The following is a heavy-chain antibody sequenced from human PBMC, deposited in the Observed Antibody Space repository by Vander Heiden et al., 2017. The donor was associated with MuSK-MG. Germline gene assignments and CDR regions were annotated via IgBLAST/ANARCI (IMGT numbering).Heavy chain of an antibody. J-gene: IGHJ4*02. V-gene: IGHV4-30-2*01. Sequence: QLQLQESGSGLVKPSQTLSLTCAVSGGSISSGGYSWSWIRQPPGKGLEWIGYIYHSGSTYYNPSLKSRVTISVDRSKNQFSLKLSSVTAADTAVYYCARAIRLFSSGWLHYFDYWGQGTLVTVSS. CDR3: ARAIRLFSSGWLHYFDY. D-gene: IGHD6-19*01. CDR1: GGSISSGGYS. CDR2: IYHSGST.